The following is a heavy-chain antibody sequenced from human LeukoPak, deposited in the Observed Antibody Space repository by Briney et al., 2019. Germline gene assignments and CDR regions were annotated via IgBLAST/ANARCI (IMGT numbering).Heavy chain of an antibody. D-gene: IGHD3-10*02. J-gene: IGHJ4*02. CDR2: IYPGDSAT. CDR3: ARRGMFAGDPRRFDY. Sequence: HGESLKISCKASGYNFNTYWIAWVRQLPGKGLEWMGIIYPGDSATTYSPSFQGQVIISADKSINTAYLQWSSLKASDTAMYYCARRGMFAGDPRRFDYWGQGTLVTVSS. CDR1: GYNFNTYW. V-gene: IGHV5-51*01.